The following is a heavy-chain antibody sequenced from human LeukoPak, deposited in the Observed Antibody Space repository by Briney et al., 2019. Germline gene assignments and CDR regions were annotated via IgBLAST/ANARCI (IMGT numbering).Heavy chain of an antibody. Sequence: PGGSLRLSCAASGFTVSNNYMSWVRQAPGKGLEWVSVIYSGGTTYYADSVRGRFTIARDNSKNTVHLQMNSLRPEDTAVYYCASYDVRAASFEYGGQGPLVTVS. J-gene: IGHJ4*02. CDR1: GFTVSNNY. CDR3: ASYDVRAASFEY. D-gene: IGHD3/OR15-3a*01. V-gene: IGHV3-53*05. CDR2: IYSGGTT.